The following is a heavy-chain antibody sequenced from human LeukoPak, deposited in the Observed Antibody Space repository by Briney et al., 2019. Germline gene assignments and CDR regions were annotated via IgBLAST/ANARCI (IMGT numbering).Heavy chain of an antibody. CDR1: GFTFSSYS. CDR3: ARDYGFSFYYYYGMDV. Sequence: GGSLRLSCAASGFTFSSYSMNWVRQAPGKGLEWVSSISSSSSYIYYADSVKGRFTISRDNAKNSLYLQMNSLRAEDTAVYYCARDYGFSFYYYYGMDVWGQGTTVTVSS. V-gene: IGHV3-21*01. D-gene: IGHD3-3*01. CDR2: ISSSSSYI. J-gene: IGHJ6*02.